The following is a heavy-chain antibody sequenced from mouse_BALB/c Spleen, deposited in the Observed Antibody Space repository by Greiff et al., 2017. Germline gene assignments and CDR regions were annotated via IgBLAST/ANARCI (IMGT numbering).Heavy chain of an antibody. Sequence: QVQLKESGPGLVQPSQSLSITCTVSGFSLTSYGVHWVRQSPGKGLEWLGVIWSGGSTDYNAAFISRLSISKDNSKSQVFFKMNSLQADDTAIYYCASSYYYGSRDYAMDYWGQGTSVTVSS. D-gene: IGHD1-1*01. CDR1: GFSLTSYG. V-gene: IGHV2-4-1*01. CDR2: IWSGGST. J-gene: IGHJ4*01. CDR3: ASSYYYGSRDYAMDY.